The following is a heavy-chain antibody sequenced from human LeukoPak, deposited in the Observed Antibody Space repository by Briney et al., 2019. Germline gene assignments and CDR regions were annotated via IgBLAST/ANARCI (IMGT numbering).Heavy chain of an antibody. CDR2: ISSSSSYI. CDR3: ASKEHIDAFGI. Sequence: GGSLRLSCAASGFTFSSYAMSWVRQAPGKGLEWVSSISSSSSYIYYADSVKGRFTISRDNAKNSLYLQMNSLRAEDTAVYYCASKEHIDAFGIWGQGTMVTVSS. CDR1: GFTFSSYA. V-gene: IGHV3-21*01. J-gene: IGHJ3*02. D-gene: IGHD2-21*01.